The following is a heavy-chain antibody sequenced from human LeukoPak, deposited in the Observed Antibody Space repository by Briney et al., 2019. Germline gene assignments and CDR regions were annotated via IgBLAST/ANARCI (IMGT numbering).Heavy chain of an antibody. V-gene: IGHV1-18*01. CDR1: GYTFTSYG. D-gene: IGHD6-19*01. J-gene: IGHJ5*02. CDR2: ISAYNGNT. CDR3: ARDPGQWPLNWFDP. Sequence: GASVKVSCKASGYTFTSYGISWVRQAPGQGLEWMGWISAYNGNTNYAQKLQGRVTMTTDTSTSTAYMELRSLRSDDTAVYYCARDPGQWPLNWFDPWGQGTLVTVSS.